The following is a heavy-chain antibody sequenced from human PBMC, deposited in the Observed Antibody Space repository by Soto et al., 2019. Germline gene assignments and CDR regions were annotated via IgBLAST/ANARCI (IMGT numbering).Heavy chain of an antibody. V-gene: IGHV3-43*01. CDR2: ISWDGGST. CDR3: AKDGFYYDSRGPQGYFQH. J-gene: IGHJ1*01. CDR1: GFTFDDYT. Sequence: DVQLVESGGVVVQPGGSLRLSCAASGFTFDDYTMHWFRQAPGKGLEWVSLISWDGGSTYYADSVKGRFTISRDNSKNSLYLQMNSLRTEDTALYYCAKDGFYYDSRGPQGYFQHWGQGTLVTVSS. D-gene: IGHD3-22*01.